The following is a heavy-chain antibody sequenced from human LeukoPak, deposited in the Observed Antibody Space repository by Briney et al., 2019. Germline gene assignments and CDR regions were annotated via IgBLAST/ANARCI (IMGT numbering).Heavy chain of an antibody. D-gene: IGHD3-16*01. V-gene: IGHV3-23*01. CDR3: AKGGSNFGVAQLIDY. CDR2: ISGSGDGT. Sequence: PGGSLRLSCAASGFTFTNYAVSWVRQAPGKGLEWVSAISGSGDGTYYADSVKGRFTISRDNSKNTLYLQMNSLRAEDTAVYYCAKGGSNFGVAQLIDYWGQGTLVTVSS. CDR1: GFTFTNYA. J-gene: IGHJ4*02.